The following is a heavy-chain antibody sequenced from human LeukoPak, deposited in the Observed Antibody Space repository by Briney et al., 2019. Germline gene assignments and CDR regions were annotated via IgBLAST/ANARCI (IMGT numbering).Heavy chain of an antibody. CDR1: GFTFSSYA. CDR2: ISGSGGST. V-gene: IGHV3-23*01. Sequence: GGSLRLSCAASGFTFSSYAMSWVRQAPGKGLEWVSAISGSGGSTYYADSVKGRFTISRDNSKNTLYLQMNSLRAEDTAVYYCAEEGTYYYDSSGYFFLDPYYFDYWGQGTLVTVSS. D-gene: IGHD3-22*01. CDR3: AEEGTYYYDSSGYFFLDPYYFDY. J-gene: IGHJ4*02.